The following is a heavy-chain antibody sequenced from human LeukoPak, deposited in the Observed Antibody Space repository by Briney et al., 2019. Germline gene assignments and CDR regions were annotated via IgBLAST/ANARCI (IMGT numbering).Heavy chain of an antibody. Sequence: GASLRLSCAASGLTFSSYAMSGVRQAPRKGLEWGSVISGSGGSTYYADSVKGRFTISRDNSKNMLYLQMSSLRAEDTAVYYCAKSAVRGVIHYGMDVCNKGTTVTVSS. J-gene: IGHJ6*04. D-gene: IGHD3-10*01. V-gene: IGHV3-23*01. CDR3: AKSAVRGVIHYGMDV. CDR1: GLTFSSYA. CDR2: ISGSGGST.